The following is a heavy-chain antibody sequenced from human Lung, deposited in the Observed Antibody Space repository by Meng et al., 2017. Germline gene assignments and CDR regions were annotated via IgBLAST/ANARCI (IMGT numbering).Heavy chain of an antibody. J-gene: IGHJ4*02. CDR3: ARGPTTMAHDFDY. CDR1: GGSFSDYY. V-gene: IGHV4-34*01. CDR2: INHSGST. Sequence: VRQPRWRAGLLKPSETLSLTCVVSGGSFSDYYWSWIRQPPGKGLEWIGEINHSGSTNYNPSLESRATISVDTSQNTLSLKLSSVTAADSAVYYCARGPTTMAHDFDYWGQGTLVTVSS. D-gene: IGHD4-11*01.